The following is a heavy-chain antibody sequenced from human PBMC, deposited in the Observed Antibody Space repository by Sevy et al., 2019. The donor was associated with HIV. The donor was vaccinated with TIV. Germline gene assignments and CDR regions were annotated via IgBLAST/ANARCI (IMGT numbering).Heavy chain of an antibody. D-gene: IGHD6-13*01. CDR1: GGSISSYY. J-gene: IGHJ6*02. CDR3: AREGAAAGDYYYYGMDV. V-gene: IGHV4-4*07. Sequence: SETLSLTCTVSGGSISSYYWSWIRQPAGKGLEWIGRIYTSGSTNYNPSLKSRVTMSVDTSKNQFSLKLSSVTAADTGVYYCAREGAAAGDYYYYGMDVWGQGTTVTVSS. CDR2: IYTSGST.